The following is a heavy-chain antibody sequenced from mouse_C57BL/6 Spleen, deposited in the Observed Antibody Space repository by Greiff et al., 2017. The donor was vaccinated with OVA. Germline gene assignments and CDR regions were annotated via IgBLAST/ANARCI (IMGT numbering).Heavy chain of an antibody. D-gene: IGHD1-1*01. Sequence: VMLVESGAELVRPGASVKLSCKASGYTFTDYYINWVKQRPGQGLEWIARIYPGSGNTYYNEKFKGKATLTAEKSSSTAYMQLSSLTSEDSAVYFCARDYGSSSYAMDYWGQGTSVTVSS. CDR3: ARDYGSSSYAMDY. CDR1: GYTFTDYY. J-gene: IGHJ4*01. V-gene: IGHV1-76*01. CDR2: IYPGSGNT.